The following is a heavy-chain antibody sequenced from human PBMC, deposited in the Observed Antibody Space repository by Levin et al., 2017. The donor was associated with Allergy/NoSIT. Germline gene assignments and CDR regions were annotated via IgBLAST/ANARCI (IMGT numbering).Heavy chain of an antibody. CDR1: GFNLRSYY. V-gene: IGHV3-74*01. D-gene: IGHD2-2*01. CDR3: ARGGCSSTSCLDN. Sequence: GGSLRLSCAASGFNLRSYYMHWVRQAPGKGLEWVSRVFSDGSITDYADSVKGRFTISRDNTRDTLYLQMNSLRADDTAVYYCARGGCSSTSCLDNWGQGILVTVSP. CDR2: VFSDGSIT. J-gene: IGHJ4*02.